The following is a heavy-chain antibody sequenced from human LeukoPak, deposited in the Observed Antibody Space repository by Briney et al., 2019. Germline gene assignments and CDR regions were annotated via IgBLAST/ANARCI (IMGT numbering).Heavy chain of an antibody. Sequence: GASVKVSCKASGYTFTSYDINWVRQAPGQGLEWMGRINPNSGDTNYAQRFQGRITMTGDTSINTAHMELTRLRYDDTAVYYCTRGPVTPIQNWFDPWGQGTLVTVSS. CDR1: GYTFTSYD. CDR2: INPNSGDT. CDR3: TRGPVTPIQNWFDP. V-gene: IGHV1-2*06. J-gene: IGHJ5*02. D-gene: IGHD4-17*01.